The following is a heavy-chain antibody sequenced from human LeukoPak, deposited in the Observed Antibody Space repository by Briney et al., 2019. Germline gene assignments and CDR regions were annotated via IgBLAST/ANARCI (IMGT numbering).Heavy chain of an antibody. V-gene: IGHV1-3*01. D-gene: IGHD2-15*01. CDR3: AREGYCSGGSCYDY. J-gene: IGHJ4*02. CDR1: GYTFTTYA. CDR2: INAGNGNT. Sequence: ASVKVSCKASGYTFTTYAMHWVRQAPGQRLEWMGWINAGNGNTKYSQKFQARVTITRDTSASTAYMELSSLRSEDTAVYYCAREGYCSGGSCYDYWGQGTLVTVSS.